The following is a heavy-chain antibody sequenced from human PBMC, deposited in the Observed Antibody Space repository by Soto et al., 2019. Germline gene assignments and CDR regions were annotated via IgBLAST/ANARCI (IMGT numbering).Heavy chain of an antibody. Sequence: ASVKVSCKASGYTFTSYAMNWVRQAPGQGLEWMGWINTNTGNPTYAQGFTGRFVFSLDTSVSTAYLQICSLKAEDTAVYYCAREGNLTYYYYGMDVWGQGTTVNV. CDR3: AREGNLTYYYYGMDV. D-gene: IGHD4-4*01. J-gene: IGHJ6*02. CDR2: INTNTGNP. V-gene: IGHV7-4-1*01. CDR1: GYTFTSYA.